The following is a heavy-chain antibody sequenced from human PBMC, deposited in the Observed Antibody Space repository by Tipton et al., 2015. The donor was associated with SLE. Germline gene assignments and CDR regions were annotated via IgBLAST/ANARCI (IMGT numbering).Heavy chain of an antibody. Sequence: SLRLSCTASGFTFSSYAMSWVRQAPGKGLEWVSVIYSGGSSTYYADSVKGRFTISRDNSKNTLYLQMNSLRAKDTAVYYCARQRHLAAFDCGGHGPLVPVSP. D-gene: IGHD1-1*01. CDR2: IYSGGSST. V-gene: IGHV3-23*03. J-gene: IGHJ4*01. CDR3: ARQRHLAAFDC. CDR1: GFTFSSYA.